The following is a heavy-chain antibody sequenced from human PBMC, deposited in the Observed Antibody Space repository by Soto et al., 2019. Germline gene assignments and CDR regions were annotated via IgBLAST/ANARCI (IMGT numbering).Heavy chain of an antibody. CDR1: GFTFRSFT. D-gene: IGHD6-13*01. J-gene: IGHJ5*02. CDR2: ISSNSAYI. CDR3: TRDASRDSSARGWFDP. V-gene: IGHV3-21*01. Sequence: GGSLRLSCAASGFTFRSFTMNWVRQAPGRGLEWVSTISSNSAYIYYTDALRGPFTISRDNAKNSLHLQMNSLRAEDTAVYYCTRDASRDSSARGWFDPWGPGTLVTVSS.